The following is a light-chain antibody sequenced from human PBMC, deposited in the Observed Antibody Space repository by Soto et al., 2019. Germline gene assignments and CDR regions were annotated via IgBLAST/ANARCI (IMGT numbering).Light chain of an antibody. V-gene: IGKV2-28*01. CDR3: MQALQSALT. Sequence: DIVMTQSPPSLPVTPGEPASISCRSSQSLLQSNGKIYLDWYLQKPGQSPQLLIYLGSNRAPGFPDRLSGSRSDNDFTLKISPLGAEDVGVYCWMQALQSALTCREGTRREVK. CDR2: LGS. J-gene: IGKJ5*01. CDR1: QSLLQSNGKIY.